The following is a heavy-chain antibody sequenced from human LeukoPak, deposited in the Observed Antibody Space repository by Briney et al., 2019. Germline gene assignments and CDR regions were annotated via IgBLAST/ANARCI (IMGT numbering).Heavy chain of an antibody. Sequence: PGGSLRLSCAASGFTFSNYWMSWVRQTPGKGLEWVANIKQDGSEKDYVDSMKGRFTISRDNAKNSVYLQMNSLRAEDTAVYYCARIGYSSSRFDYWGQGTVVTVSS. CDR2: IKQDGSEK. D-gene: IGHD6-13*01. CDR3: ARIGYSSSRFDY. CDR1: GFTFSNYW. J-gene: IGHJ4*02. V-gene: IGHV3-7*01.